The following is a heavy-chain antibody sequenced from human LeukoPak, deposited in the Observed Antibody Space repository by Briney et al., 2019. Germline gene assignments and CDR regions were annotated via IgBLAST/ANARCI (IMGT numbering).Heavy chain of an antibody. Sequence: GGSLRLSCAASGSTFTNYAMHWVRQPPGKGREWVAAISFDGSDQYYADSVRGRFTISRDNSKNPLYLQMNSLRAEDTAVYYCARESGSVTSEVDFDYWGQGTLVTVSS. V-gene: IGHV3-30*03. J-gene: IGHJ4*02. CDR3: ARESGSVTSEVDFDY. CDR2: ISFDGSDQ. CDR1: GSTFTNYA. D-gene: IGHD4-17*01.